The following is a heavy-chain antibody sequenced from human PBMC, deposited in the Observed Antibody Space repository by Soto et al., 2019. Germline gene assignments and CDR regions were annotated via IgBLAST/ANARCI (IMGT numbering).Heavy chain of an antibody. J-gene: IGHJ4*02. CDR2: IYYSGST. V-gene: IGHV4-39*01. D-gene: IGHD3-22*01. CDR1: GGSISSSSYY. Sequence: LSLTCTVSGGSISSSSYYWGWIRQPPGKGLEWIGSIYYSGSTYYNPSLKSRVTISVDTSKNQFSLKLSSVTAADTAVYYCRGIVSRPYFDYWGQRTLVTVSS. CDR3: RGIVSRPYFDY.